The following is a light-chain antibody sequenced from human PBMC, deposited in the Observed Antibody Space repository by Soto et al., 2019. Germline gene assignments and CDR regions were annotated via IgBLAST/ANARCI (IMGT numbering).Light chain of an antibody. V-gene: IGKV1-5*03. CDR3: QQYNSYSRYT. CDR2: EAS. J-gene: IGKJ2*01. CDR1: QSISCW. Sequence: DIQMTQSPSTLSTSVGDRVTITCRASQSISCWLAWYQQKPGKAPKLLIYEASNLESGVPSRFSGSGSGTEFTLTISSLQPDDFATYYCQQYNSYSRYTFGQGTKLEIK.